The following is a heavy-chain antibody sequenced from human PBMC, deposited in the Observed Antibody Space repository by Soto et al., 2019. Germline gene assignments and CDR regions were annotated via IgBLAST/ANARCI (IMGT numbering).Heavy chain of an antibody. CDR1: GYSFTSYW. J-gene: IGHJ6*02. CDR2: IYPGDSDT. V-gene: IGHV5-51*01. CDR3: AILKNPYYYYYVMDF. Sequence: LGESLKDSCKGSGYSFTSYWIGWVRQMPGKGLEWMGIIYPGDSDTRYSPSFQGQVTISADKSISTAYLQWSSLKASDTAMYYCAILKNPYYYYYVMDFWGQGTTVTGSS.